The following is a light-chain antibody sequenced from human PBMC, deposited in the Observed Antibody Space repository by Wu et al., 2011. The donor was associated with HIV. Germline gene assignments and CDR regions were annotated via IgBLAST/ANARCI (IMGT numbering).Light chain of an antibody. CDR2: AAS. J-gene: IGKJ1*01. CDR1: QNINSY. V-gene: IGKV1-27*01. Sequence: SCRASQNINSYLAWYQQKQGKAPQLLIFAASTLQSGVSSRFSGSGSGTDFTLTINSLLPEDVATYYCQKYDDAPWTFGQGTKVEIK. CDR3: QKYDDAPWT.